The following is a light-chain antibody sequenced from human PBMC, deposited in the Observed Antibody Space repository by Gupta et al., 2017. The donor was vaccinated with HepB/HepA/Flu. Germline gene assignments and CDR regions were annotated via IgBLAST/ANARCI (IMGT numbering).Light chain of an antibody. CDR1: TGTVTSGYY. J-gene: IGLJ1*01. CDR3: LLYYGNTLV. V-gene: IGLV7-43*01. Sequence: QTVVTQEPSLTVSPGGTVTPTCASSTGTVTSGYYPNWFQQKPGQAPRALIYSTHNKHSWTPARFSGSLLGGKAALTLSGVQPEDEAEYYCLLYYGNTLVFGTGTKVTVL. CDR2: STH.